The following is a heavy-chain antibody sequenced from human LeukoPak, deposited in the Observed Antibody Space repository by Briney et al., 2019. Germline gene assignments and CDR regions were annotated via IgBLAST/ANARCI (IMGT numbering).Heavy chain of an antibody. CDR2: IYTSGST. Sequence: SQTLSLTCTVSGGSISSGSYYWSWIRQPAGKGLEWIGRIYTSGSTNYNPSLKSRVTISVDTSKNQFSLKLSSVTAADTAAYYRARKIVVPAAISAFDIWGQGTMVTVSS. CDR3: ARKIVVPAAISAFDI. CDR1: GGSISSGSYY. V-gene: IGHV4-61*02. D-gene: IGHD2-2*01. J-gene: IGHJ3*02.